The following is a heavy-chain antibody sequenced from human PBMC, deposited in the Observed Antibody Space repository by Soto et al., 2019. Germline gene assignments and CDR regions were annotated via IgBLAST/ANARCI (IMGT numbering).Heavy chain of an antibody. CDR3: ARHHRDDSSGYYQYFDY. CDR2: IYYSGST. CDR1: GGSISSSSFY. Sequence: PSETLSLTCSVSGGSISSSSFYWGWIRQPPGKGLEWIGSIYYSGSTHYNPSLQSRVTISVDTSKNQFSLKLSSVTAADTAVYYCARHHRDDSSGYYQYFDYWGQGALVTVSS. V-gene: IGHV4-39*01. J-gene: IGHJ4*02. D-gene: IGHD3-22*01.